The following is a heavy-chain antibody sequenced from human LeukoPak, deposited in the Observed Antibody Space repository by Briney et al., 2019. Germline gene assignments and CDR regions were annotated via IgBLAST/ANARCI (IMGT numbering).Heavy chain of an antibody. CDR2: ISGSGGST. D-gene: IGHD5-18*01. CDR1: GFTSSSYA. CDR3: AKGSSGTAMVAYYFDY. J-gene: IGHJ4*02. Sequence: PGGSLRLSCAASGFTSSSYAMSWVRRAPGKGLEWVSAISGSGGSTYYADSVKGRFTISRDNSKNTLYLQMNSLRAEDTAVYYCAKGSSGTAMVAYYFDYWGQGTLVTVSS. V-gene: IGHV3-23*01.